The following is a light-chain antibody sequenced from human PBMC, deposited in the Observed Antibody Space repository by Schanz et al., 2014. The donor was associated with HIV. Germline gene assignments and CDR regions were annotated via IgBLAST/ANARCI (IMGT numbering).Light chain of an antibody. CDR1: QSIRND. J-gene: IGKJ3*01. CDR2: ATS. CDR3: QQRSSWPLT. V-gene: IGKV3-11*01. Sequence: EIVMTQSPATLSVSPGERATLSCRASQSIRNDLAWYQQKPGQAPRLLIYATSTRATGVPARFSGSGSGTDFTLTISSLEPEDFAVYYCQQRSSWPLTFGPGTKVDFK.